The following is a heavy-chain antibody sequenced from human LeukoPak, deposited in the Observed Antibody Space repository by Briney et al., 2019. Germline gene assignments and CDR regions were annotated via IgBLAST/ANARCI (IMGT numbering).Heavy chain of an antibody. V-gene: IGHV4-59*08. J-gene: IGHJ4*02. D-gene: IGHD2-21*02. Sequence: LEWIRYIHYSGATNSSPPLKSRVTIPVATPKNQFSLKLSSVTAADTALYYCATLRGASTAVFASWGQGALVTVSS. CDR2: IHYSGAT. CDR3: ATLRGASTAVFAS.